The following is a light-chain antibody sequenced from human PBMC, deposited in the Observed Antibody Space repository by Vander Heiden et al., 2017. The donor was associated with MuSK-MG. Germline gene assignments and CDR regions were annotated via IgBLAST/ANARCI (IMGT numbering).Light chain of an antibody. Sequence: QHPATLSLSPGERATLSCRASQSISSYLAWSQQKPGQAPRRLIYDASNSATGIPARCSGSGHGPDFTLTISSRDPEDFAHYYCPHPSNWPLFTFGHGTKVDIK. CDR1: QSISSY. J-gene: IGKJ3*01. CDR3: PHPSNWPLFT. V-gene: IGKV3-11*01. CDR2: DAS.